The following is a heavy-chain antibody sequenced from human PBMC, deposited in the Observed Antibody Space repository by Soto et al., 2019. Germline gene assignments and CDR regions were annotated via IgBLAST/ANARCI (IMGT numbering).Heavy chain of an antibody. CDR3: ARARATIAAAAIFDC. V-gene: IGHV4-39*07. D-gene: IGHD6-13*01. Sequence: PSETLSLTCTVSGGSISSSRFHWGWIRQPPGKGLEWIGEVYRTGSTTYNPSLESRLTISVDKSKNQFSLKLTSVTAADTAVYYCARARATIAAAAIFDCWGQGTLVTVSS. J-gene: IGHJ4*02. CDR1: GGSISSSRFH. CDR2: VYRTGST.